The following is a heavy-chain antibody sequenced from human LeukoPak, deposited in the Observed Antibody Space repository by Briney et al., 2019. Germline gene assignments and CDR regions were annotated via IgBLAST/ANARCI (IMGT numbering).Heavy chain of an antibody. D-gene: IGHD3-22*01. V-gene: IGHV3-23*01. Sequence: GGSLRLSCATSGFTFTSYAMSWVRQAPGEGLEWLSGISSGGGNTYYADSVRGRLTISRDNSKNTLYLQMHSLRADDTAVYFCAKDSRLIITYFDSWGQGTLVTVSS. CDR3: AKDSRLIITYFDS. CDR1: GFTFTSYA. J-gene: IGHJ4*02. CDR2: ISSGGGNT.